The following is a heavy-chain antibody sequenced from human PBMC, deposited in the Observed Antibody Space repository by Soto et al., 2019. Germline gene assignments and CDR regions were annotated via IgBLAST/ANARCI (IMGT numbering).Heavy chain of an antibody. CDR2: ISSGGGTT. CDR3: ARAVIYGDYYFDY. Sequence: GGSLRLSCGASGSTFSTYSINWVRQAPGKGPEWISYISSGGGTTYYADSVKGRFIISRDNAKNSLYLQMNSLRAEDTAVYYCARAVIYGDYYFDYWGQGTLVTVSS. CDR1: GSTFSTYS. D-gene: IGHD4-17*01. V-gene: IGHV3-48*01. J-gene: IGHJ4*02.